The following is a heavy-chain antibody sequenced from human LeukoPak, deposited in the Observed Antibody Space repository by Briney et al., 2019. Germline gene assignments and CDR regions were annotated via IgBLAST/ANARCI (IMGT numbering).Heavy chain of an antibody. Sequence: GGSLRLSCAASGFTFDDYAMHWVRQAPGKGLEWVSGISWNSGSIGYADSVKGRFTISGDNAKNSLYLQMNSLRAEDTALYYCAKDISPNYPELPPIGVVPAAINHAFDIWGQGTMVTVSS. V-gene: IGHV3-9*01. CDR2: ISWNSGSI. CDR3: AKDISPNYPELPPIGVVPAAINHAFDI. CDR1: GFTFDDYA. J-gene: IGHJ3*02. D-gene: IGHD2-2*01.